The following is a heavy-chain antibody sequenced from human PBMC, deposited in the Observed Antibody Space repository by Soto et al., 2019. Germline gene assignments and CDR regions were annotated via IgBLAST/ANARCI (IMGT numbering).Heavy chain of an antibody. CDR3: AKGGSGSYSNAFDI. Sequence: SETLSLTCTVSGGSISSGDYYWSCIRQPPGKGLEWIGYIYYSGSTYYNPSLKSRVTISVDTSKNQLSLKLSSVTAADTAVYYCAKGGSGSYSNAFDIWGQGTMVT. J-gene: IGHJ3*02. CDR2: IYYSGST. D-gene: IGHD3-10*01. V-gene: IGHV4-30-4*01. CDR1: GGSISSGDYY.